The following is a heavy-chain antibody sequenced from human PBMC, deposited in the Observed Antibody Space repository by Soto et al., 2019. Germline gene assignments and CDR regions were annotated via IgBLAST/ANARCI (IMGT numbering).Heavy chain of an antibody. V-gene: IGHV3-23*01. Sequence: VGSLRLSCAASGFSFGSYALSWVRQAPGKGLEWVSTISGSDGKTFYADSVKGRFSISRDTSQSTLYLQMNSLRADDTAMYYCARWSYLDYWGQGTRVTVS. CDR3: ARWSYLDY. D-gene: IGHD3-3*01. CDR2: ISGSDGKT. J-gene: IGHJ4*02. CDR1: GFSFGSYA.